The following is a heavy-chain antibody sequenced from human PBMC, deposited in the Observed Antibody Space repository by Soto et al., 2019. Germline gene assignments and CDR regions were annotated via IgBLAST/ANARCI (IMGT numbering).Heavy chain of an antibody. V-gene: IGHV4-39*01. Sequence: SETLSLTCTVSGGSISSSSYYWGWIRQPPGKGLEWIGSIYYSGSTYYNPSLKSRVTISVDTSKNQFSLKLSSVTAADTAVYYCARHLGYCSGGSCYGHYYYYYGMDVWGQGTTVTVSS. CDR1: GGSISSSSYY. CDR3: ARHLGYCSGGSCYGHYYYYYGMDV. D-gene: IGHD2-15*01. J-gene: IGHJ6*02. CDR2: IYYSGST.